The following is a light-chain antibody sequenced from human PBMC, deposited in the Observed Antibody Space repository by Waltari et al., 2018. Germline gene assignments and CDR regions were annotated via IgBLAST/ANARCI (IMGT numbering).Light chain of an antibody. CDR1: QTISRY. Sequence: DIQMTQSPSSLSASVGDRVTITCRASQTISRYLNWYQQKPGKAPNLLISAASSLQSGVPSRCSGSGSGRDFTLIITSLQPEDFATYYCQESYSFTRTFGQGTKVEIK. CDR2: AAS. CDR3: QESYSFTRT. V-gene: IGKV1-39*01. J-gene: IGKJ1*01.